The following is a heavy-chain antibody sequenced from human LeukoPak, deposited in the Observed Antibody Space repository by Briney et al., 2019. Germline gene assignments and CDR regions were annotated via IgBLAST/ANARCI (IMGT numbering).Heavy chain of an antibody. V-gene: IGHV4-39*07. CDR1: GGSISSISYY. Sequence: PSETLSLTCTISGGSISSISYYWGWIRQPPGKGLEWIGSIYYTGSTYYNPSLKSRVTVSVDTSKNQFSLKLSSVTVADTAVYYCARVGGTNFYYYGMDVWGQGTTVTVSS. D-gene: IGHD1-26*01. J-gene: IGHJ6*02. CDR2: IYYTGST. CDR3: ARVGGTNFYYYGMDV.